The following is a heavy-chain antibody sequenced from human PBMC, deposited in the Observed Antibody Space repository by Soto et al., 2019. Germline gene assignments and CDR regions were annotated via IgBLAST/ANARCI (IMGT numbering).Heavy chain of an antibody. CDR2: INPNSGGT. CDR3: ARDSAVTTDRSYYYYGMDV. D-gene: IGHD4-17*01. CDR1: GYTFTGYY. J-gene: IGHJ6*02. Sequence: AASVKVSCKASGYTFTGYYMHWVRQAPGQGXEWMGWINPNSGGTNYAQKFQGWVTMTRDTSISTAYMELSRLRSDDTAVYYCARDSAVTTDRSYYYYGMDVWGQGTTVTVSS. V-gene: IGHV1-2*04.